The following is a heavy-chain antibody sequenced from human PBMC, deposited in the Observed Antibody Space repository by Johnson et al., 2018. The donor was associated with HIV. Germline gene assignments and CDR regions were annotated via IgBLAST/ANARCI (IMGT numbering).Heavy chain of an antibody. CDR2: IRSSESSI. J-gene: IGHJ3*02. CDR1: GFSFSDYY. Sequence: QVQLVESGGGLVKPGGSLRLSCAASGFSFSDYYMSWIRQAPGKGPEWVSYIRSSESSIYSADSVKGRFTISRDNAKNSLYLQMNSLRAEDTAVYYCARVGSSGWLGRAFDIWGQGSMVTVSS. CDR3: ARVGSSGWLGRAFDI. V-gene: IGHV3-11*04. D-gene: IGHD6-19*01.